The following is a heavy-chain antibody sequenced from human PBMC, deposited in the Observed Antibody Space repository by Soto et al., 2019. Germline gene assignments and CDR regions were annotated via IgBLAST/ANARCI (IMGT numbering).Heavy chain of an antibody. J-gene: IGHJ2*01. CDR1: GFTVRSNY. V-gene: IGHV3-53*04. CDR3: ARGSSGWYSHWYFDL. D-gene: IGHD6-19*01. Sequence: EVQLVESGGGLVQPGGSLRLSCAASGFTVRSNYMSWVRQAPGKGLEWVSVIYTDGGTYYADSVKGRFTISRHNSKNTLYLQMNSLRAEDTAVYYCARGSSGWYSHWYFDLWGSGTLVTVSS. CDR2: IYTDGGT.